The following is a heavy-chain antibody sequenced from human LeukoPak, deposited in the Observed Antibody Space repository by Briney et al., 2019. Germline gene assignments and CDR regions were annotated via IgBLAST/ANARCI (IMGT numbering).Heavy chain of an antibody. V-gene: IGHV4-34*01. J-gene: IGHJ3*02. Sequence: PSETLSLTCAVYGGSFSGYYWSWIRQPPGKGLEWIGEINHSGSTNYNPSLKSRVTISVDTSKNQFSLKLSSVTAADTAVYYCARSPGYCSGGSCYRAFDIWGQGTMVTVSS. D-gene: IGHD2-15*01. CDR3: ARSPGYCSGGSCYRAFDI. CDR2: INHSGST. CDR1: GGSFSGYY.